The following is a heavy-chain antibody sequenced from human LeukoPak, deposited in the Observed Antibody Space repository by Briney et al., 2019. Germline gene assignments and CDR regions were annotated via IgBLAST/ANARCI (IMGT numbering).Heavy chain of an antibody. CDR1: GGSISSDY. CDR2: VYYSGST. V-gene: IGHV4-59*01. J-gene: IGHJ6*03. D-gene: IGHD2-2*01. CDR3: SGGANDLVGITWLYYLDV. Sequence: PSETLSLTCTGSGGSISSDYLSWVRQPPGKGLEWIGYVYYSGSTNYNPSLKSRGTISVNTSKNQFSLKRSSGPASDPAVFYFSGGANDLVGITWLYYLDVWGQGTMVTVSS.